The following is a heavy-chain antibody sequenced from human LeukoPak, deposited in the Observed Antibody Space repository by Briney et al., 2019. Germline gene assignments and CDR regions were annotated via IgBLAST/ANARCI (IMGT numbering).Heavy chain of an antibody. CDR2: INTNTGNP. CDR3: ARVGVAYCGGDCYSRRGAFDI. V-gene: IGHV7-4-1*02. Sequence: ASVKVSCKASGYTFTSYAMNWVRQAPGQGLEWMGWINTNTGNPTYAQGFTGRFVFSLDTSDSTAYLQISSLKAEDTAVYYCARVGVAYCGGDCYSRRGAFDIWGQGTMVTVSS. D-gene: IGHD2-21*02. CDR1: GYTFTSYA. J-gene: IGHJ3*02.